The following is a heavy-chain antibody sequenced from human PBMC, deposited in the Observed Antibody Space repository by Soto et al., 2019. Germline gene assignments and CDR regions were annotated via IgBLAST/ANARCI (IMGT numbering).Heavy chain of an antibody. CDR3: ARCTTYYDFWSGYSLGQNYAMDV. D-gene: IGHD3-3*01. Sequence: EVQLVESGGGLVLPGGSLRLSCAASGFTFSRYSMTWVRQAPGKGLEWVASIKQDGSEKYYVDSVKGRFTISRDNAKNSLYLQMNSLRAEDTAVYYCARCTTYYDFWSGYSLGQNYAMDVWGQGTTVTVSS. V-gene: IGHV3-7*01. J-gene: IGHJ6*02. CDR1: GFTFSRYS. CDR2: IKQDGSEK.